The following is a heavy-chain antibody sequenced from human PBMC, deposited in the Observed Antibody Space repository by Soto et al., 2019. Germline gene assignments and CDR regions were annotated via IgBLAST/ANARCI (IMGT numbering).Heavy chain of an antibody. CDR2: IIPIFGTA. CDR1: GGTFSSYA. CDR3: ARAVRVVVVAATHDAFDI. V-gene: IGHV1-69*13. Sequence: SVKVSCKASGGTFSSYAISWVRQAPGQGLEWMGGIIPIFGTANYAQKFQGRVTITADESTSTAYMELSSLRSEDTAVYYCARAVRVVVVAATHDAFDIWGQGTMVTVSS. J-gene: IGHJ3*02. D-gene: IGHD2-15*01.